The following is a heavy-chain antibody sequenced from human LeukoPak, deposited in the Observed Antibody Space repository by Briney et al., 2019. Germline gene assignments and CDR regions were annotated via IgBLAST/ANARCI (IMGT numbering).Heavy chain of an antibody. CDR2: IHTSGST. J-gene: IGHJ4*02. CDR3: ARETEVPGGRSWDF. CDR1: GGSISXXX. D-gene: IGHD6-19*01. V-gene: IGHV4-4*07. Sequence: SETLSLTCTVSGGSISXXXXXXXXXXXXXXXXXXGRIHTSGSTNHNPSLKSRVTMSVDTSNNQFSLKLSSVTAADTAVYYCARETEVPGGRSWDFWGQGTLVTVSS.